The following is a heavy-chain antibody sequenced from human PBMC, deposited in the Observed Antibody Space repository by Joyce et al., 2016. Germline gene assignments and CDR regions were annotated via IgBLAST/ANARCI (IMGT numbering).Heavy chain of an antibody. V-gene: IGHV1-18*04. J-gene: IGHJ5*02. CDR2: ISAYNGNT. CDR3: AGSGLGTSCQYRGFDP. D-gene: IGHD2-8*01. CDR1: GYSFSDYG. Sequence: QVQLVQSGGEVKKPGASVKVSCRASGYSFSDYGIAWVRQAPGQGLEWMGWISAYNGNTNYAQKYQGRVSMATHTSTTTAYTDLCNLRSNDTIVAYCAGSGLGTSCQYRGFDPWGQGTLVTVSS.